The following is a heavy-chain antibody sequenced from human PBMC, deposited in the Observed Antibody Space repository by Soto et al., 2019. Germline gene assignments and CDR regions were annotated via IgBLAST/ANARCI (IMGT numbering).Heavy chain of an antibody. CDR2: IGQDGSEK. CDR1: GFIFSSYW. CDR3: EGGHAADY. Sequence: HPGGSLRLSCKVSGFIFSSYWMTWVRQAPGKGLEWVANIGQDGSEKYYADSAKGRFTISRDNAKNSLFLQMNSLRVEDTAVYHCEGGHAADYWGQGTLVTVSS. J-gene: IGHJ4*02. D-gene: IGHD6-13*01. V-gene: IGHV3-7*01.